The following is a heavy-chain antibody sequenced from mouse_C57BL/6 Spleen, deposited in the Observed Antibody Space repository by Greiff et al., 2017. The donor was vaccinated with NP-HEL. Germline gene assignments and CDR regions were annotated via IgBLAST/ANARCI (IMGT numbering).Heavy chain of an antibody. Sequence: EVHLVESGPGLVKPSQSLSLTCSVTGYSITSGYYWNWIRQFPGNKLEWMGYISYAGSNNYNPSLKNRISITRDTSKNQFFLKLNSVTTEDTATYYCARDVYYDPYYAMDYWGQGTSVTVSS. CDR1: GYSITSGYY. V-gene: IGHV3-6*01. CDR2: ISYAGSN. D-gene: IGHD2-4*01. J-gene: IGHJ4*01. CDR3: ARDVYYDPYYAMDY.